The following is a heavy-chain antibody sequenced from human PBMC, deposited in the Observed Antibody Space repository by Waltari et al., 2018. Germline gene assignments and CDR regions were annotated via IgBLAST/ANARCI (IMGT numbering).Heavy chain of an antibody. Sequence: EVQVLESGGGLVQPGGSLRLSCAASGFPFSPNAMTWVRQAPGKGLEWVSTMNGIGGNTYHADSVKGRFTIARDNSKNTLYLQMNSLRAEDTAIYYCAKDSSTLHYFDYWGQGTLVTVSS. J-gene: IGHJ4*02. CDR1: GFPFSPNA. CDR3: AKDSSTLHYFDY. CDR2: MNGIGGNT. D-gene: IGHD3-16*01. V-gene: IGHV3-23*01.